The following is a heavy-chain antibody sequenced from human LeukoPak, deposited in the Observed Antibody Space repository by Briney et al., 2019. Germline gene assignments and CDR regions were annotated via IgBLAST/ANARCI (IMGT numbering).Heavy chain of an antibody. J-gene: IGHJ6*03. D-gene: IGHD3-10*01. V-gene: IGHV1-18*04. CDR1: GYTFTSYY. CDR3: ARVETMVRGVIISYYYYMDV. Sequence: ASVKVSCKASGYTFTSYYMHWVRQAPGQGLEWMGWISAYNGNTNYAQKLQGRVTMTTDTSTSTAYMELRSLRSDDTAVYYCARVETMVRGVIISYYYYMDVWGKGTTVTISS. CDR2: ISAYNGNT.